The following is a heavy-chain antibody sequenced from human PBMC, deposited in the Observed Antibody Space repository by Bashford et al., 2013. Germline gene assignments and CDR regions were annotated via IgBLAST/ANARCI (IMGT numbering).Heavy chain of an antibody. J-gene: IGHJ3*01. Sequence: GSLRLSCAASGFTFSSYGMHWVRQAPGQGLEWMGWINPNSGGTNYAQKFQGRVTMTRDTSISTAYMELSSLRSDDTAVYFCARDGPVVGVWNAFDVWGQGTVVTVSS. CDR2: INPNSGGT. V-gene: IGHV1-2*02. CDR1: GFTFSSYG. CDR3: ARDGPVVGVWNAFDV. D-gene: IGHD1-26*01.